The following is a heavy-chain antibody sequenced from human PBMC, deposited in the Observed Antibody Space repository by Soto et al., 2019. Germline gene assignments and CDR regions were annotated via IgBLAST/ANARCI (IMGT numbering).Heavy chain of an antibody. Sequence: QVQLVESGGGVVQPGRSLRLSCAASGFTFSSYAMHWVRQAPGKGLEWVAVISYDGSNKYYADSVKGRFTISRDNSKNTLYLQMNSLRAEDTAVYYCARAGRVVVAAPPLAYWGQGTLVTVSS. V-gene: IGHV3-30-3*01. CDR1: GFTFSSYA. D-gene: IGHD2-15*01. CDR3: ARAGRVVVAAPPLAY. J-gene: IGHJ4*02. CDR2: ISYDGSNK.